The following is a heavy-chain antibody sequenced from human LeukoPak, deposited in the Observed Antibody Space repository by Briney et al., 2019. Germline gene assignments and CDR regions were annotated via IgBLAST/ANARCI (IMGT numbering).Heavy chain of an antibody. CDR2: INHSGST. J-gene: IGHJ4*02. V-gene: IGHV4-34*01. D-gene: IGHD5-24*01. CDR1: GGSFSGYY. Sequence: PLETLSLTCAVYGGSFSGYYWSWIRQPPGKGLEWIGEINHSGSTNYNPSLKSRVTISVDTSKNQFSLKLSSVTAADTAVYYCARGGRWLQSRDWGQGTLVTVSS. CDR3: ARGGRWLQSRD.